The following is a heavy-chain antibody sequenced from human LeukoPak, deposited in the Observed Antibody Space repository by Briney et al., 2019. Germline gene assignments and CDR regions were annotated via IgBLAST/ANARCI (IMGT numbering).Heavy chain of an antibody. Sequence: ASVKVSCKASGYTFTGYYMHWVRQAPGQGLEWMGWINPNSGGTNYAQKFQGRVTMTRDTSINTAYMELSRLRSDDTAVYYCARDFLYYYGSGSYYNYYYYYMDVWGKGTTVTISS. CDR2: INPNSGGT. CDR1: GYTFTGYY. D-gene: IGHD3-10*01. J-gene: IGHJ6*03. CDR3: ARDFLYYYGSGSYYNYYYYYMDV. V-gene: IGHV1-2*02.